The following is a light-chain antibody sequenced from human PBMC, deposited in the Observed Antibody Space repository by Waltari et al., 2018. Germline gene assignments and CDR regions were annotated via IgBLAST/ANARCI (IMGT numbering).Light chain of an antibody. CDR1: SSDVGGYNY. Sequence: QSALTQPASVSGSPGQSITLSCTGTSSDVGGYNYVSWYQQHPGKAPKLMIYDVSKRPSGVSNRFSGSKSDNTASLTISGLQAEDEADYYCSSYTSSSIVVFGGGTKLTVL. CDR3: SSYTSSSIVV. J-gene: IGLJ2*01. V-gene: IGLV2-14*01. CDR2: DVS.